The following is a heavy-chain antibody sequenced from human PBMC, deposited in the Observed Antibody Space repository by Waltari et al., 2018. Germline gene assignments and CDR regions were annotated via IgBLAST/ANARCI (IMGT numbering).Heavy chain of an antibody. Sequence: EVQLVESGGGLVQPGGSLSLSCEASGFTFSSYSMNWVRQAPGKGMEWVSYISSSSSTIYYADSVKGRFTISRDNAKNSLYLQMNSLRAEDTAVYYCARVVGAFDIWGQGTMVTVSS. CDR2: ISSSSSTI. D-gene: IGHD2-15*01. CDR3: ARVVGAFDI. CDR1: GFTFSSYS. J-gene: IGHJ3*02. V-gene: IGHV3-48*01.